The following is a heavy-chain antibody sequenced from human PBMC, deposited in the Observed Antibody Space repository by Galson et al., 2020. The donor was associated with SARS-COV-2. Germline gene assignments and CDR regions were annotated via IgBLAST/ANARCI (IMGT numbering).Heavy chain of an antibody. CDR1: GFTFSNAW. V-gene: IGHV3-15*01. Sequence: GGSLRLSCAASGFTFSNAWMSWVRQAPGKGLEWVGRIKSKTDGGTTDYAAPVKGRFTISRDDSKNTLYLQMNSLKTEDTAVYYCTKDSGSYYGLDYWGQGTLVTVSS. D-gene: IGHD1-26*01. J-gene: IGHJ4*02. CDR3: TKDSGSYYGLDY. CDR2: IKSKTDGGTT.